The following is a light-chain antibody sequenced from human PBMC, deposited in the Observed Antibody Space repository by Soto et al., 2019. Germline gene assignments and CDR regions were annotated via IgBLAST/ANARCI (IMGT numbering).Light chain of an antibody. CDR3: QQYGSSPWS. CDR1: QSVSSSY. J-gene: IGKJ1*01. V-gene: IGKV3-20*01. Sequence: ERVLTQSPGTLSLSPGERATLSCRASQSVSSSYLAWYQQKPGQAPRLLIDGASTSATGIPARFSGSGSGTEFTLTISSLQSEDFAVYYCQQYGSSPWSFGQGTKVDIK. CDR2: GAS.